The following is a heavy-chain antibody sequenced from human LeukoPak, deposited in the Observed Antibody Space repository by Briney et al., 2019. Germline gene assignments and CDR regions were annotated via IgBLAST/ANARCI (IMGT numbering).Heavy chain of an antibody. CDR2: INHSGST. V-gene: IGHV4-34*01. Sequence: SETLSLTCAVYGGSFNGYYWSWIRQPPGKGLEWIGEINHSGSTNYNPSLKSRVTISVDTSKNQFSLKLSSVTAADTAVYYCARGGLGKQLARNYYGMDVWGQGTTVTVSS. CDR3: ARGGLGKQLARNYYGMDV. J-gene: IGHJ6*02. CDR1: GGSFNGYY. D-gene: IGHD6-6*01.